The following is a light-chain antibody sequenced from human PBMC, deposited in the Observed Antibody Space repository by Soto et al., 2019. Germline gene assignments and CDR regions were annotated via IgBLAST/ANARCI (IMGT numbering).Light chain of an antibody. CDR3: QQFNDYSWT. Sequence: DIQMTQSPSTLSASVGDTVTITCRASQSIRTWLAWYQQKPGKAPKLLIYMASSLQRGVPSRFSGSGSGSEFTLTISSLQPDDSATYYCQQFNDYSWTFGPGTKVEIK. CDR1: QSIRTW. J-gene: IGKJ1*01. V-gene: IGKV1-5*03. CDR2: MAS.